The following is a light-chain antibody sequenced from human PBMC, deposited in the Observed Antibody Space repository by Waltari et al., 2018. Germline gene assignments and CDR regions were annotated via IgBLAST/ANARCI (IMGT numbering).Light chain of an antibody. CDR2: AAS. Sequence: AIQMTQSPSSLSASVGDRVTITCRASQGIGNDLHWYQQKPGKVPELLIFAASILQSGVPSRFSGSGSGTDFTLTISSLQPEDFATYYCLQDYDYPWTFGPGTKLDVK. J-gene: IGKJ1*01. V-gene: IGKV1-6*01. CDR1: QGIGND. CDR3: LQDYDYPWT.